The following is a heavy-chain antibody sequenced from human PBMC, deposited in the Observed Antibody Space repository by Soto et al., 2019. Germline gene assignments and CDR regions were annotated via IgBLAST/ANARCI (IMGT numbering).Heavy chain of an antibody. V-gene: IGHV1-69*12. D-gene: IGHD5-18*01. CDR1: GGTFSSYA. J-gene: IGHJ6*02. CDR3: ARDTPAANKEWIHEWTSYYYYGMYV. Sequence: QVQLVQSGAEVKKPGSSVKVSCKASGGTFSSYAISWVRQAPGQGLEWKGGIIPIFGTANYAQKFQGRVTITADESTITAYMKLSSRSSEDTAVYSCARDTPAANKEWIHEWTSYYYYGMYVWGQGTTVAVSS. CDR2: IIPIFGTA.